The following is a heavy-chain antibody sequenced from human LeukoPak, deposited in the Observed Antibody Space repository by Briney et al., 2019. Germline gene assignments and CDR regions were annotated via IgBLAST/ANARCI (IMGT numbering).Heavy chain of an antibody. D-gene: IGHD5-12*01. CDR2: INHSGST. Sequence: SETLSLTCAVYGGSFSGYYWSWIRQPPGKGLEWIGEINHSGSTNYNPSLESRVTISVDTSKNQFSLKLSSVTAADTAVYYCARMYSGYDFTDYWGQGTLVTVSS. J-gene: IGHJ4*02. CDR1: GGSFSGYY. V-gene: IGHV4-34*01. CDR3: ARMYSGYDFTDY.